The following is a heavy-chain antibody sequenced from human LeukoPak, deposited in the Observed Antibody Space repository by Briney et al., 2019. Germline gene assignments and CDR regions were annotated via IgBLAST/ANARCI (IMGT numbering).Heavy chain of an antibody. V-gene: IGHV3-53*01. CDR2: IYSGGST. D-gene: IGHD3-22*01. J-gene: IGHJ3*02. CDR1: GFTVSSNY. Sequence: GGSLRLSCAASGFTVSSNYMSWVRQAPEKGLEWVSVIYSGGSTYYADSVKGRFTISRDNSKNTLYLQMNSLRAEDTAVYYFARDGGYYDSSGYSRAFDIWGQGTMVTVSS. CDR3: ARDGGYYDSSGYSRAFDI.